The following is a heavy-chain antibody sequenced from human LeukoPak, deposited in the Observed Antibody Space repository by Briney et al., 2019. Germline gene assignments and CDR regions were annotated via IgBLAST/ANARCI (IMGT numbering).Heavy chain of an antibody. CDR2: IYHSGST. V-gene: IGHV4-38-2*01. J-gene: IGHJ5*02. CDR3: ARHGSDYVWGSYHHNWFDP. D-gene: IGHD3-16*02. Sequence: PSETLSLTCAVSGYSTSSGYYWGWIRQPPGKGLEWIGSIYHSGSTYYNPSLKSRVTISVDTSKNQFSLKLSSVTAADTAVYYCARHGSDYVWGSYHHNWFDPWGQGTLVTVSS. CDR1: GYSTSSGYY.